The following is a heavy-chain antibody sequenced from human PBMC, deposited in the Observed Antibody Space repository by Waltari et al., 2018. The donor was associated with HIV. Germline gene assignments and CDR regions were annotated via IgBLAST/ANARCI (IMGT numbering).Heavy chain of an antibody. D-gene: IGHD6-19*01. CDR1: GFTFSTYW. Sequence: EVQLVASGGGLVQPGGSLRLSCAASGFTFSTYWMHWVRQPPGKGLVWVSRTNGDGSFTSYADSVKGRFTISRDNAKNTLYLQMNSLGVEDTGVYYCAKFSTGGWYLDHWGQGTLVTVSS. J-gene: IGHJ5*02. CDR3: AKFSTGGWYLDH. CDR2: TNGDGSFT. V-gene: IGHV3-74*01.